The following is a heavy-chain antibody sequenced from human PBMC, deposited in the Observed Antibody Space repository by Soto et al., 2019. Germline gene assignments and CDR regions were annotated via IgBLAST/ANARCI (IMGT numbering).Heavy chain of an antibody. V-gene: IGHV1-69*02. D-gene: IGHD6-6*01. CDR2: IIPILDIV. Sequence: QVQLVQSGAEVKKPVSSVKVSCKASGGTFSSYTISWVRQAPGQGLEWMGRIIPILDIVNHAQKFQGRITITADKSTSTAYMELSSLRSEDTAVYYCARSIGAADFPLDYWGLGTLVTVSS. CDR3: ARSIGAADFPLDY. CDR1: GGTFSSYT. J-gene: IGHJ4*02.